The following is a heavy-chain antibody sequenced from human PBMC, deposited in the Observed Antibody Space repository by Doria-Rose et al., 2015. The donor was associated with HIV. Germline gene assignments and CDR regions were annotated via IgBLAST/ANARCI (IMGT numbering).Heavy chain of an antibody. V-gene: IGHV2-26*01. CDR1: EVSLSSPGMG. D-gene: IGHD6-13*01. CDR3: ARIKSSRWYHKYYFDF. CDR2: IFSDDER. J-gene: IGHJ4*02. Sequence: QITLKESGPVLVKPTETLTLTCTASEVSLSSPGMGVSWIRQPPGKALEWLANIFSDDERSYQTSLKSRLTISRGTSKSQVVLTMTDMDPVDTATYYCARIKSSRWYHKYYFDFWGQGTLVIVSA.